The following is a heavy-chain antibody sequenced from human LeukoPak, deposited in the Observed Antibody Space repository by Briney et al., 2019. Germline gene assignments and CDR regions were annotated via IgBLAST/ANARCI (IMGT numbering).Heavy chain of an antibody. Sequence: GGSLRLSCAASGFTFSSHGMSWVRQAPGKGLEWVSAISGSGGSSFYADFVKGRFTISRDNSKNTLYLQMNSLRAEDTAVYYCAKCILTGYYKGYMDVWGKGTTVTISS. CDR1: GFTFSSHG. J-gene: IGHJ6*03. CDR3: AKCILTGYYKGYMDV. V-gene: IGHV3-23*01. CDR2: ISGSGGSS. D-gene: IGHD3-9*01.